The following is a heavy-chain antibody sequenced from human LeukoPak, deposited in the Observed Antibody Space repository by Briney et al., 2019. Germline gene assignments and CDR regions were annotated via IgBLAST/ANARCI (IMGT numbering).Heavy chain of an antibody. CDR1: GFTFDDYA. CDR3: AKGKGPLNIAADYLTPYYFDY. Sequence: GRSLRLSCAASGFTFDDYAMHWVRQAPGKGLEWVSGISWNSGSIGYADSVKGRFTISRDNAKNSLYLQMNSLRAEDMALYYCAKGKGPLNIAADYLTPYYFDYWGQGTLVTVSS. CDR2: ISWNSGSI. J-gene: IGHJ4*02. D-gene: IGHD6-25*01. V-gene: IGHV3-9*03.